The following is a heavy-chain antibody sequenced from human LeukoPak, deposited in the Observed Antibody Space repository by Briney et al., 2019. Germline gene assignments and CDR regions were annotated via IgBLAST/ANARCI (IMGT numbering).Heavy chain of an antibody. D-gene: IGHD3-10*01. J-gene: IGHJ6*02. V-gene: IGHV3-13*01. CDR2: MGTTIGDT. CDR3: ARWVRDFTDRYYYYGMDV. CDR1: GFVFSIND. Sequence: GGSLRLSCAASGFVFSINDMHWVRQAPGKGLEWVSGMGTTIGDTYYLASVRGRFTISRDNSKNTLYLQMNSLRSEDTAVYYCARWVRDFTDRYYYYGMDVWGQGTTVTVSS.